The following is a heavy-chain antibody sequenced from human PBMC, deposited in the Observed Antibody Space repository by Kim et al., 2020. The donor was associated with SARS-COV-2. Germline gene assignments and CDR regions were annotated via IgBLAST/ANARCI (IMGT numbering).Heavy chain of an antibody. D-gene: IGHD3-10*01. CDR2: IVVGSGNT. CDR1: GFTFTSSA. V-gene: IGHV1-58*01. J-gene: IGHJ5*02. CDR3: AADRYPPVRGVITAS. Sequence: SVKVSCKASGFTFTSSAVQWVRQARGQRLEWIGWIVVGSGNTNYAQKFQERVTITRDMSTSTAYMELSSLRSEDTAVYYCAADRYPPVRGVITASWGQGTLVTVSS.